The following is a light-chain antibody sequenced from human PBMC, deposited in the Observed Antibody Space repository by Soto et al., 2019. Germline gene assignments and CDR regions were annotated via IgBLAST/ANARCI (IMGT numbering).Light chain of an antibody. V-gene: IGKV3-20*01. CDR3: QQYGNSPQT. CDR1: QSVTSNY. CDR2: GAS. J-gene: IGKJ2*01. Sequence: EIVLTQSPDTLSLSPGGRATLSCRASQSVTSNYLAWYQQKPGQAPRLLIYGASSRATSIPDRFSGSGSGTDFTLTISRLEPEDLAVYHCQQYGNSPQTFGQGTKLEIK.